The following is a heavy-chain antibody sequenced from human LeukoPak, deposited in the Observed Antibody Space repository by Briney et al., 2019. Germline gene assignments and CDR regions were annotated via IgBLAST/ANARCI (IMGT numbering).Heavy chain of an antibody. J-gene: IGHJ3*02. D-gene: IGHD1-14*01. CDR3: AREGTHDAFDI. V-gene: IGHV3-74*01. Sequence: GGSLRLSCAASGFTFSSYAMHWVRQAPGKGLVWVSRINTDGSSTSYADSVKGRFTISRDNAKNTLYLQMNSLRAEDTAVYYCAREGTHDAFDIWGQGTMVTVSS. CDR2: INTDGSST. CDR1: GFTFSSYA.